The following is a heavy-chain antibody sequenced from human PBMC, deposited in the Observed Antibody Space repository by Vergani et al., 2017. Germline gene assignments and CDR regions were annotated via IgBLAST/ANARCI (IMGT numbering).Heavy chain of an antibody. D-gene: IGHD1-1*01. CDR1: GDSVSSNSAA. J-gene: IGHJ6*03. CDR2: TYYRSKWYN. CDR3: ARGVQLERQGPYYYYYMDV. V-gene: IGHV6-1*01. Sequence: QVQLQQSGPGLVKPSQTLSLTCAISGDSVSSNSAAWNWIRQSPSRGLEWLGRTYYRSKWYNDYAVSVKSRITINPDTSKNQFSLQLNSVTPEDTAVYCCARGVQLERQGPYYYYYMDVWGKGTTVTVSS.